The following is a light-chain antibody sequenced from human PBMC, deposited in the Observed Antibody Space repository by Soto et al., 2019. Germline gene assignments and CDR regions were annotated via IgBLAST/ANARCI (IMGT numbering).Light chain of an antibody. J-gene: IGKJ1*01. V-gene: IGKV1-5*03. CDR2: KAS. Sequence: DIQMTQSPSTLSASVGDRVTITCRARQSISYWLAWDQQEPGKATNLMIYKASTLESGVPSRFSGSGSGTEFNLTISRLQPDDFATYYCQQYNIYWTFGQGNKVEIK. CDR1: QSISYW. CDR3: QQYNIYWT.